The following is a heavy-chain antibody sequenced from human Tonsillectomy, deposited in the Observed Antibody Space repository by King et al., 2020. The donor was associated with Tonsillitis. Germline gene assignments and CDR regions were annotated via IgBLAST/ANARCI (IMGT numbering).Heavy chain of an antibody. CDR3: AKENIIEYSTAFDY. D-gene: IGHD2/OR15-2a*01. J-gene: IGHJ4*02. Sequence: VHLVESGGGLVQPGGSLRLSCTASGFTFSSYAITWVRQAPGKGLEWVSAITGRGDRTHYADSVKGRFTISRDNSKNTLYLQMNSLRAEDTAVYYCAKENIIEYSTAFDYWGQGTLVTVSS. CDR1: GFTFSSYA. V-gene: IGHV3-23*04. CDR2: ITGRGDRT.